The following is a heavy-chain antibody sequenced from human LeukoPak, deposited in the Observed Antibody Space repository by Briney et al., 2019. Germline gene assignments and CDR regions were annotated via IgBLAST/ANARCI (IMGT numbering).Heavy chain of an antibody. Sequence: PGGSLRLSCAASGFTFSSSAMSWVRQVPGKGLEWVSGISASGGSTYYADSVRGRFTISRDNSKNTLYLQMNSLRAEDTAVYYCARVHSSGWSFDYWGQGTLVTVSS. D-gene: IGHD6-19*01. CDR1: GFTFSSSA. V-gene: IGHV3-23*01. CDR2: ISASGGST. J-gene: IGHJ4*02. CDR3: ARVHSSGWSFDY.